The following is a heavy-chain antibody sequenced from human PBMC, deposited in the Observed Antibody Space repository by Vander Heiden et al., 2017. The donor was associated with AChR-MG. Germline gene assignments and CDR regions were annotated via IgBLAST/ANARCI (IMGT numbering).Heavy chain of an antibody. CDR3: ARDRVGYWSSTSCYNYYYMDV. V-gene: IGHV1-2*02. D-gene: IGHD2-2*02. CDR1: GYPFTGYC. CDR2: IKPNRGST. Sequence: VPLVQSGAEAQKPGASVKVSCQASGYPFTGYCLHSVRQAPGTGLEVIGRIKPNRGSTNNAQKFQGRVTMTRDTSISTAYMELSRLRSDDTAVYYCARDRVGYWSSTSCYNYYYMDVWGKGTTVTVSS. J-gene: IGHJ6*03.